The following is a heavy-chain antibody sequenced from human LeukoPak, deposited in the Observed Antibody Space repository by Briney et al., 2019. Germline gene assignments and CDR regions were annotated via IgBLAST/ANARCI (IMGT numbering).Heavy chain of an antibody. CDR3: ARVAYCSGGSCHLMDV. CDR2: IYTSGST. CDR1: GGSIGSYY. D-gene: IGHD2-15*01. J-gene: IGHJ6*03. Sequence: SETLSLTCTVSGGSIGSYYWSWIRQPAGKGLEWIGRIYTSGSTNYNPSLKSRVTMSVDTSKNQFSLKLSSVSAADTAVYYCARVAYCSGGSCHLMDVWGKGTTVTVSS. V-gene: IGHV4-4*07.